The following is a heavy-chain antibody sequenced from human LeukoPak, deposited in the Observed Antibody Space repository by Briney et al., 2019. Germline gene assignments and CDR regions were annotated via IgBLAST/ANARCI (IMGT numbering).Heavy chain of an antibody. CDR2: IRGGGGSA. J-gene: IGHJ4*02. CDR3: AKRGVVIRVILVGFHKEAYYFDS. V-gene: IGHV3-23*01. CDR1: GFTFSAYA. Sequence: GGSLRLSCTASGFTFSAYAMMWVRQAPGKGPEWVSAIRGGGGSAFYADSVKGRFTISRDNSKYTLYLQMNSLRAEDTAVYFCAKRGVVIRVILVGFHKEAYYFDSWGQGALVTVSS. D-gene: IGHD3-10*01.